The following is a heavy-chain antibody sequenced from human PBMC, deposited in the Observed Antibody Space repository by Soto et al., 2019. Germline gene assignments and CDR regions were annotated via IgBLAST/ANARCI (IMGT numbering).Heavy chain of an antibody. D-gene: IGHD6-13*01. Sequence: PSENLSLTFAVPGGYISGCYYSWSWIRQPPGKGLEWIGFIYNSGSTYYNSSLKSRVTISVDRSKNHFFLNLTSVTAADKAVYYCARQSTGYSVEGDYWGQGNLVTVSA. CDR2: IYNSGST. V-gene: IGHV4-30-2*03. CDR3: ARQSTGYSVEGDY. CDR1: GGYISGCYYS. J-gene: IGHJ4*02.